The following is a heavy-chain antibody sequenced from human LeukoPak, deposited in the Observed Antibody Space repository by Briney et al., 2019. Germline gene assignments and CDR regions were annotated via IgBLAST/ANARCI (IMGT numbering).Heavy chain of an antibody. Sequence: SETLSLSCGVSGGSVSSTNWWTWIRQPPGKGLEWIGEVHLDGRTNFNPSLKSRLTMSVDLSENHVSLKLTSVTAADTAVYYCAREGGFYRPLDYSGQGTLVTVSS. J-gene: IGHJ4*02. CDR2: VHLDGRT. V-gene: IGHV4-4*02. CDR1: GGSVSSTNW. CDR3: AREGGFYRPLDY. D-gene: IGHD6-25*01.